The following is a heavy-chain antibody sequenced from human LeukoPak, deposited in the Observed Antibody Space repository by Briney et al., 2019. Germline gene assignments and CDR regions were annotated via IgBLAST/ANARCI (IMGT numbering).Heavy chain of an antibody. V-gene: IGHV3-48*02. D-gene: IGHD3-10*01. CDR1: GFTLSNYN. CDR3: AREYGSGTPDFDY. CDR2: ISSSSRTI. Sequence: GGSLRLSCAASGFTLSNYNMNWVRQAPGKGLEWVSHISSSSRTIYYADSVKGRFTVSRDNAKNPLYLQMNSLRDEDTAVYYCAREYGSGTPDFDYWGQGTLVSVSS. J-gene: IGHJ4*02.